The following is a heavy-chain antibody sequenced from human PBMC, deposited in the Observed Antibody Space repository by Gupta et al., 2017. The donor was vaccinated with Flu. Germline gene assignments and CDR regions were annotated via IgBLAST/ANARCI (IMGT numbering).Heavy chain of an antibody. CDR1: GFTFSSYA. CDR3: AKGEPESRITMIVVVLPWFDY. D-gene: IGHD3-22*01. Sequence: EVQLLESGGGLVQPGGSLRLSCAASGFTFSSYAMSWVRPAPGKGLEWVSGISGSGGSPSYADSVKGLFTISRDNSKNTLYWQMNSLRAEDTAVYYCAKGEPESRITMIVVVLPWFDYWGQGTLGTVAS. V-gene: IGHV3-23*01. J-gene: IGHJ4*02. CDR2: ISGSGGSP.